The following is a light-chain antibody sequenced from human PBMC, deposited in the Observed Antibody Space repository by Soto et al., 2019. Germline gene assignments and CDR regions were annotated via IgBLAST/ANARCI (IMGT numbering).Light chain of an antibody. J-gene: IGKJ1*01. V-gene: IGKV1-33*01. CDR3: QKLNTNPPCT. Sequence: SHTALSPSSLSASVRDRVTITCQASRDSHKYLYWYQQKPGKAPKLLIYDASNLETWVPSRSSGSGSGTDFTLTISSLQPEDYATDYCQKLNTNPPCTFGRGTKVDIK. CDR2: DAS. CDR1: RDSHKY.